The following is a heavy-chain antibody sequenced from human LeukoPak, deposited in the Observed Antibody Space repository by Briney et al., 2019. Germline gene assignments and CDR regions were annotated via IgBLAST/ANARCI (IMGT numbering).Heavy chain of an antibody. Sequence: ASVKVSCKASGYTFTGYYMHWVRQAPGQGLEWMGWINPNSGGTNYAQKFQGRVTMTRDTSISTAYMELSRLRSDDTAVYYCARGIWFGELSYGDNWFDPWGQGTLVTVSS. V-gene: IGHV1-2*02. D-gene: IGHD3-10*01. CDR1: GYTFTGYY. CDR2: INPNSGGT. J-gene: IGHJ5*02. CDR3: ARGIWFGELSYGDNWFDP.